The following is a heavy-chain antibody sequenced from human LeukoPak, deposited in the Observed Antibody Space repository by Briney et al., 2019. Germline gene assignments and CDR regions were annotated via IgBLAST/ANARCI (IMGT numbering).Heavy chain of an antibody. CDR3: ARGSRYYDLLTGSYNSPYYFDY. D-gene: IGHD3-9*01. CDR2: IYDSGST. CDR1: SGSISTFY. Sequence: SETLSLTCTVSSGSISTFYWSWIRQPPGKGLEWIGYIYDSGSTDYNPSLKSRVTISVDTSKNHFSLKLSSVIAADTAVYYCARGSRYYDLLTGSYNSPYYFDYWGQGTLVTVSS. J-gene: IGHJ4*02. V-gene: IGHV4-59*01.